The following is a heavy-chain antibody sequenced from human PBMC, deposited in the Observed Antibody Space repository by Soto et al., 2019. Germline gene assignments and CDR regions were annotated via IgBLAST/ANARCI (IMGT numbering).Heavy chain of an antibody. J-gene: IGHJ6*02. D-gene: IGHD3-22*01. V-gene: IGHV4-39*01. CDR2: IYYRGST. CDR3: ARRLYYDSSGFEGGGMDV. Sequence: QLQLQESGPGLVKPSETLSLTCTVSGGSISSSSYYWGWIRQPPGKGLEWIGGIYYRGSTYYTPSRKSRVTISVDTSKNQFSLKLSSVTAADTAVYYCARRLYYDSSGFEGGGMDVWGQGTTVTVSS. CDR1: GGSISSSSYY.